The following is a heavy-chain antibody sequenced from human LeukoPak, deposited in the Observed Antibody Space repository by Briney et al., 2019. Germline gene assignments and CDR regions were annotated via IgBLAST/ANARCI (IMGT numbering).Heavy chain of an antibody. D-gene: IGHD6-13*01. CDR1: GGSFIGYY. CDR3: ARAGAQQQLLWYFDF. V-gene: IGHV4-34*01. Sequence: ETLSLTCPVYGGSFIGYYWSWIRQPPGKGLEWIGEINHVGSTNYNPSLKRRVTIPVDTSKNQFSLKLSSVAAEDPAVDYFARAGAQQQLLWYFDFWGRG. J-gene: IGHJ2*01. CDR2: INHVGST.